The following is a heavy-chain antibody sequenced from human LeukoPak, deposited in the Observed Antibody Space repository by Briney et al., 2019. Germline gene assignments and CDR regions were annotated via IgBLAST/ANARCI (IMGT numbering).Heavy chain of an antibody. V-gene: IGHV3-33*01. CDR2: IWYDGSNK. CDR1: GFTFSRYG. J-gene: IGHJ6*04. Sequence: GGSLRLSCAASGFTFSRYGMHWVRQAPGKGLEWVAVIWYDGSNKYYADSVKGRFTISRDNSKNTLYLQMNSLRAEDTAVYYCARGPYSSSAHYYGMDVWGEGTTVTVSS. CDR3: ARGPYSSSAHYYGMDV. D-gene: IGHD6-6*01.